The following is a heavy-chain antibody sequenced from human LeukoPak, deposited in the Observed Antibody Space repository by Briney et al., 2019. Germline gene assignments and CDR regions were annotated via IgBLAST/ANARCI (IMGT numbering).Heavy chain of an antibody. J-gene: IGHJ6*02. Sequence: PGGSLRLSCAASGFTFSSYGMHWVRQAPGKGLEWVAVISYDGSNKYYADSVKGRFTISRDNSKNTLYLQMNSLRAEDTAVYYCARGGEPPTTPYYYYYGLDVWGQGTTVTVSS. CDR2: ISYDGSNK. V-gene: IGHV3-30*03. D-gene: IGHD5-12*01. CDR3: ARGGEPPTTPYYYYYGLDV. CDR1: GFTFSSYG.